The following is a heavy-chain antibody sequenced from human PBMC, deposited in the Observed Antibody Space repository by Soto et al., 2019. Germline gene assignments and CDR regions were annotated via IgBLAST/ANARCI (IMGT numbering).Heavy chain of an antibody. CDR3: TTGLSNGYYNFDY. CDR2: IKGEADGGTT. D-gene: IGHD3-22*01. Sequence: GGSLRLSCAASGFTFSSYSMNWVRQAPGKGLEWVGRIKGEADGGTTDYAAPVKGRITISRDHSKDTLYLQMNSLKTEDTAVYYCTTGLSNGYYNFDYWGQGTPVTAPQ. V-gene: IGHV3-15*01. CDR1: GFTFSSYS. J-gene: IGHJ4*02.